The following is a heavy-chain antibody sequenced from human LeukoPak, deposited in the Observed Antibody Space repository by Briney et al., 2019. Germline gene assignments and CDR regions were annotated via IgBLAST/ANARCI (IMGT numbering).Heavy chain of an antibody. CDR2: IYYSGST. J-gene: IGHJ5*02. CDR3: ARGGYYGSGNDFRFDP. V-gene: IGHV4-59*01. Sequence: PSETLFLTCTVSCGSISSYYWSWIRQPPGKGLEGIGYIYYSGSTNYKPSLKSRVTISVDTSKNQFSLKLSSVTAADTAVYYCARGGYYGSGNDFRFDPWGQGTLVTVSS. CDR1: CGSISSYY. D-gene: IGHD3-10*01.